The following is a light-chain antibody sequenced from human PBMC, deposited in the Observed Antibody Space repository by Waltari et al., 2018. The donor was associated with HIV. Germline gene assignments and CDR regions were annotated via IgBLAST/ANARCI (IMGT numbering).Light chain of an antibody. CDR3: ATWDDVLFAPV. CDR2: SNN. J-gene: IGLJ3*02. V-gene: IGLV1-44*01. Sequence: QSILTQPPSASGTPGQRVTISFSGSSSRVEPNTVNWYQHLPGTTPKLLIYSNNKRPSGVPDRFSGSKSGTAASLAISGLQSEDEAYYYCATWDDVLFAPVFGGGTKLTVL. CDR1: SSRVEPNT.